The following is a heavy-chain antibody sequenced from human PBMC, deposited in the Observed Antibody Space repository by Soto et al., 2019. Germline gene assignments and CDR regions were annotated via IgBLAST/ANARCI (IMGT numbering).Heavy chain of an antibody. CDR3: ARFRRNWNYDTLSPFDY. V-gene: IGHV4-34*01. Sequence: SETLSLTCAVYGGSFSGYYWSWIRQPPGKGLEWIGEINHSGSTNYNPSLKSRVTISVDTSKNQFSLKLSSVTAADTAVYYCARFRRNWNYDTLSPFDYWGQGTLVTVSS. J-gene: IGHJ4*02. CDR1: GGSFSGYY. CDR2: INHSGST. D-gene: IGHD1-7*01.